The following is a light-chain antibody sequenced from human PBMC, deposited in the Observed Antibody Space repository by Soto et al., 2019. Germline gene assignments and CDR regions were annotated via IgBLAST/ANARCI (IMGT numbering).Light chain of an antibody. CDR1: SSNIGAGYD. CDR2: GNS. V-gene: IGLV1-40*01. J-gene: IGLJ2*01. Sequence: QSVLTQPPSVSGAPGQRVTISCTGSSSNIGAGYDVHWYQQLPGTAPKLLIYGNSNRPSGVPDRFSGSKSGTSASLAITGLQAEDEADDYCQSYHSSLSGVVFGGGTKLTVL. CDR3: QSYHSSLSGVV.